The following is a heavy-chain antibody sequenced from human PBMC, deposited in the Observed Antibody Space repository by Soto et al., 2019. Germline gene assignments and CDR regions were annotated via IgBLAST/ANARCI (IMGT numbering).Heavy chain of an antibody. J-gene: IGHJ4*02. Sequence: HSETLSLTCAVSGASVSSTYWWSWVRQPPGKGPEWIGEINHRGSANYNPSLKSRVTISVDISKSQFSLRLTSVTAADTAVYYCARYNAASGTYYFDFWGQGALVTVSS. D-gene: IGHD6-13*01. CDR2: INHRGSA. CDR3: ARYNAASGTYYFDF. V-gene: IGHV4-4*02. CDR1: GASVSSTYW.